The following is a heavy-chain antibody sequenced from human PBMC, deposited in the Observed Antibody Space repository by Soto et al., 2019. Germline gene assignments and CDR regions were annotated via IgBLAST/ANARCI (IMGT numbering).Heavy chain of an antibody. CDR1: GFTFSDYY. Sequence: QVQLVESGGVLVKPGGSLRLSCAASGFTFSDYYMSWIRQAPGKGLEWVSYISSSSTYTNYAYSVKGRFTISRDNAKNSLYLQMNSLRAEDTAIYYCASLPQQLVDYWGQGTLVTVSS. D-gene: IGHD6-13*01. CDR2: ISSSSTYT. J-gene: IGHJ4*02. CDR3: ASLPQQLVDY. V-gene: IGHV3-11*06.